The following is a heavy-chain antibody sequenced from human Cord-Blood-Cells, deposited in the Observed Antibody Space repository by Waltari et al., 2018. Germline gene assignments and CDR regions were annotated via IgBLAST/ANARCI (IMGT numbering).Heavy chain of an antibody. J-gene: IGHJ6*03. CDR2: ISYDGSNK. CDR1: GFTFSSYG. D-gene: IGHD3-3*01. Sequence: QVQLVESGGGVVQPGRSLRLSCAASGFTFSSYGMHWVRPAPGKGLQWVAVISYDGSNKYYSDSVKGRFTISRDNSKNTLYLQMNSLRAEDTAVYYCAKDGGYDFWSGYYYYYYYMDVWGKGTTVTVSS. V-gene: IGHV3-30*18. CDR3: AKDGGYDFWSGYYYYYYYMDV.